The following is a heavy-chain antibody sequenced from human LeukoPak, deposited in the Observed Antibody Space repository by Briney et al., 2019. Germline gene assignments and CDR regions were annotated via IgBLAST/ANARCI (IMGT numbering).Heavy chain of an antibody. V-gene: IGHV1-24*01. CDR3: ATIGFYDFRTGYYKYFQR. Sequence: APLRVSSTVSGYTLTESSMHWVRQAPGNRLGWRGAFDPEDGETICAQKFQGRVTMTEDTSTDTAYMELSSLRSEDTAVYYCATIGFYDFRTGYYKYFQRWGQGTLVTVSS. CDR2: FDPEDGET. J-gene: IGHJ1*01. D-gene: IGHD3-3*01. CDR1: GYTLTESS.